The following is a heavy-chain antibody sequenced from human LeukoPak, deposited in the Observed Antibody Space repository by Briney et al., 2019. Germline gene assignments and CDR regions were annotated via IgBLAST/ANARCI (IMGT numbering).Heavy chain of an antibody. CDR2: IYTSGST. CDR1: GGSISSYY. D-gene: IGHD3-3*01. Sequence: PSETLSLTCTVSGGSISSYYWSWIRQPAGKGLEWIGRIYTSGSTNYNPSLKSRVTMSVDTSKNQFSLKLSSVTAADTAVYYCASTPLRFLEWSDAFDIWGQGTMVTVSS. J-gene: IGHJ3*02. V-gene: IGHV4-4*07. CDR3: ASTPLRFLEWSDAFDI.